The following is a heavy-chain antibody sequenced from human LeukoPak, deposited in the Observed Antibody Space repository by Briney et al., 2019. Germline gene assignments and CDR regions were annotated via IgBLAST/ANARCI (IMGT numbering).Heavy chain of an antibody. J-gene: IGHJ3*02. CDR1: GDSISSYY. D-gene: IGHD4-11*01. CDR3: ARERGGDYSDAFDI. V-gene: IGHV4-59*01. CDR2: IFYSGST. Sequence: SETLSLTCTVSGDSISSYYWSWIRQPPGQGLEWIGYIFYSGSTSYNPSLKSRVTISIDTSKNQFSLKLSSVTAADTAAYYCARERGGDYSDAFDIWGQGTMVTVS.